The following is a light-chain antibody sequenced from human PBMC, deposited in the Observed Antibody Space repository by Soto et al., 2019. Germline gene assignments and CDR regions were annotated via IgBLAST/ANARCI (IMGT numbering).Light chain of an antibody. Sequence: QLVLTQPPSVSGAPGQRVTISCTGSSSNIGAGYDVHWYQQLPGTAPKLLIYGNSNRPSGVPDRFSGSKSGTSASLAITGLQAEDEADYYGQSYDSSLSGDVVFGGGTKLTVL. CDR2: GNS. CDR1: SSNIGAGYD. CDR3: QSYDSSLSGDVV. V-gene: IGLV1-40*01. J-gene: IGLJ2*01.